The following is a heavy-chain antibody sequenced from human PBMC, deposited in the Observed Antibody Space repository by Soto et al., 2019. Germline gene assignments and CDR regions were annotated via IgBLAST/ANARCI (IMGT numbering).Heavy chain of an antibody. D-gene: IGHD1-26*01. CDR2: INAGNGNT. CDR3: ARDVGATGD. Sequence: QVQLVQSGAEVKKPRASVKVSLKTSGYNFTSYDMHWVRQAPGQRLEWMGWINAGNGNTKYSQKFQGRVTITRDTSASTADMELSSLRSEDTAVYYCARDVGATGDWGQGTLVTVSS. J-gene: IGHJ4*02. V-gene: IGHV1-3*01. CDR1: GYNFTSYD.